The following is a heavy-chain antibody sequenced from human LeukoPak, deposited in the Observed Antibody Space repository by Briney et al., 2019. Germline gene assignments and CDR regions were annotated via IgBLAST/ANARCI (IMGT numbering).Heavy chain of an antibody. J-gene: IGHJ4*02. Sequence: ASVKVSCKASGYTFTGYYMHWVRQAPGHRLEWMGRINPNSGGTNYAQKFQGRVTMTRDTSISTAYMELSRLRSDDTAVYYCARSDRSSRFDYWGQGTLVTVSS. CDR2: INPNSGGT. CDR3: ARSDRSSRFDY. V-gene: IGHV1-2*06. D-gene: IGHD6-13*01. CDR1: GYTFTGYY.